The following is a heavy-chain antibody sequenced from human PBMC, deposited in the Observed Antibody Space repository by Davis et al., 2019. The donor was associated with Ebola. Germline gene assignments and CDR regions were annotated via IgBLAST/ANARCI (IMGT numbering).Heavy chain of an antibody. CDR1: GYTFTSYG. CDR2: ISAYNGNT. J-gene: IGHJ4*02. V-gene: IGHV1-18*04. CDR3: ARGGADYDFWSGLSPLGY. D-gene: IGHD3-3*01. Sequence: ASVKVSCKASGYTFTSYGISWVRQAPGQGLEWMGWISAYNGNTNYAHKLQGRVTMTTDTSTSTAYMELRSLRSDDTAVYYCARGGADYDFWSGLSPLGYWGQGTLVTVSS.